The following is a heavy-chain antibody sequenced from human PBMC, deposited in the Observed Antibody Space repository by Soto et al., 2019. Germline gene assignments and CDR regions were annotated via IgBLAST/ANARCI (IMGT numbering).Heavy chain of an antibody. Sequence: GASVAVSCEASGYIFTNCARHWVRQAPGQRLEWMGWISGADGNTRYSPKFQGRLTISTDTSASTAYMELSSLRSEDTAVYYCATVHTGLRFLEWSYYFDYWGQGTLVT. J-gene: IGHJ4*02. D-gene: IGHD3-3*01. CDR1: GYIFTNCA. CDR3: ATVHTGLRFLEWSYYFDY. CDR2: ISGADGNT. V-gene: IGHV1-3*01.